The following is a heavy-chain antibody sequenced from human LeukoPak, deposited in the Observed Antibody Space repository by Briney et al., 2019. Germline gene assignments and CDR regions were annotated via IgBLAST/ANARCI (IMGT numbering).Heavy chain of an antibody. CDR2: INPNSGGT. CDR1: GYTFTGYY. J-gene: IGHJ4*02. D-gene: IGHD3-3*01. Sequence: GASVKVSCKASGYTFTGYYMHWVRQAPGQGLEWMGWINPNSGGTNYAQKFQGRVTMTRDTSISTAYMELSWLRSDDTAVYYCARTASLEWLPDDYWGQGTLVTVSS. CDR3: ARTASLEWLPDDY. V-gene: IGHV1-2*02.